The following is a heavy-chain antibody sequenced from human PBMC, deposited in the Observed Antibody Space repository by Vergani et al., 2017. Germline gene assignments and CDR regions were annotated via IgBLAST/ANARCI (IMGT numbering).Heavy chain of an antibody. D-gene: IGHD3-22*01. V-gene: IGHV1-3*01. Sequence: QVQLVQSGAEVKKPGASVKVSCKASGYTFTSYAMHWVRQAPGQRLEWMGWINAGNGNTKYSQKFQGRVTITRDTSASTAYMELSSLGSEDPAVYYCARVAYDSSPHDAFISGAKGQWSPSLQ. J-gene: IGHJ3*02. CDR1: GYTFTSYA. CDR2: INAGNGNT. CDR3: ARVAYDSSPHDAFIS.